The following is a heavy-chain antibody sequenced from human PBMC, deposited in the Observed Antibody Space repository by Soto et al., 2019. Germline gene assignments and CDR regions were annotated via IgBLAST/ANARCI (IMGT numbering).Heavy chain of an antibody. CDR2: IDPSDSYT. V-gene: IGHV5-10-1*01. CDR1: GYSFTSYW. Sequence: GESLKISCKGSGYSFTSYWIIWVRQMPGKGLEWMGRIDPSDSYTNYSPSFQGHVTISADKSISTAYLQWSSLKASDTAMYYCARHPYSSSWDYYYGMDVWGQGTTVTVSS. J-gene: IGHJ6*02. CDR3: ARHPYSSSWDYYYGMDV. D-gene: IGHD6-13*01.